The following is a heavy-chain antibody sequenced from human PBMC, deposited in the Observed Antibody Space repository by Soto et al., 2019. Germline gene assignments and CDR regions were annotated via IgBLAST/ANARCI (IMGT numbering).Heavy chain of an antibody. CDR2: INHSGST. CDR1: GGSFSGYY. D-gene: IGHD3-22*01. J-gene: IGHJ4*02. Sequence: PSETLSLTCAVYGGSFSGYYWSWIRQPPGKGLEWIGEINHSGSTNYNPSLKSRVTISVDTSKNQFSLKLTSVTAADTAVYYCARGKLRGSASSGYYSVDIWGQGILVTVSS. CDR3: ARGKLRGSASSGYYSVDI. V-gene: IGHV4-34*01.